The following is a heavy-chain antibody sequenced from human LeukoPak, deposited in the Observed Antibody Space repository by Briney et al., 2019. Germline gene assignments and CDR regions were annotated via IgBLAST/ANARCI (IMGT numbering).Heavy chain of an antibody. D-gene: IGHD3-16*02. CDR3: TTARGYDYVWGSHQLAFDI. J-gene: IGHJ3*02. V-gene: IGHV3-74*01. Sequence: GGSLRLSCVASGFTFSSYWMHWVRQDPRKGLVWVSRISGDGRNINYADSVKGRFTISRDNSKNTLYLQMNSLRAEDTAVYYCTTARGYDYVWGSHQLAFDIWGQGTMVTVSS. CDR2: ISGDGRNI. CDR1: GFTFSSYW.